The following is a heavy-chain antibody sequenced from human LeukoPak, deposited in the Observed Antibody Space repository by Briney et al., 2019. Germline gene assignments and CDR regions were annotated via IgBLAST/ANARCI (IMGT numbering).Heavy chain of an antibody. Sequence: GRSLRLSCAASGFTFSSYGMHRVRQAPGKGLEWVAVISYDGSNKYYADSVKGRFTISRDNSKNTLYLQMNSLRAEDTAVYYCAKAQYYDILTGYSRTYYYYGMDVWGQGTTVTVSS. CDR3: AKAQYYDILTGYSRTYYYYGMDV. CDR1: GFTFSSYG. CDR2: ISYDGSNK. D-gene: IGHD3-9*01. J-gene: IGHJ6*02. V-gene: IGHV3-30*18.